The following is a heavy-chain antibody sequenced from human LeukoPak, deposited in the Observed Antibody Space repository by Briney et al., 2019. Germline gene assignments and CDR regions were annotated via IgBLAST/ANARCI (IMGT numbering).Heavy chain of an antibody. CDR3: AKAIIAAAGIAPTDY. J-gene: IGHJ4*02. CDR2: ISGSGGST. Sequence: GGSLRLSCAVSGFTFSSYAMSWVRQAPGKGLEWVSAISGSGGSTYYADSVKGRFTISRDNSKNTLYLQMNSLRAEDTAVYYCAKAIIAAAGIAPTDYWGQGTLVTVSS. V-gene: IGHV3-23*01. D-gene: IGHD6-13*01. CDR1: GFTFSSYA.